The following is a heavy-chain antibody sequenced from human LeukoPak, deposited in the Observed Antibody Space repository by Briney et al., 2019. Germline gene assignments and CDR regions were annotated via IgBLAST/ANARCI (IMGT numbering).Heavy chain of an antibody. Sequence: GASVKVSCKASGYTFTSYDINWVRQATGQGLEWMGWMNPNSGNTGYAQKFQGRVTITRNTSISTAYMELSSLRSEDTAVYYCARVGGPSSYSSPSNWFDPWGQGTLVTVSS. J-gene: IGHJ5*02. D-gene: IGHD6-6*01. CDR1: GYTFTSYD. CDR2: MNPNSGNT. CDR3: ARVGGPSSYSSPSNWFDP. V-gene: IGHV1-8*03.